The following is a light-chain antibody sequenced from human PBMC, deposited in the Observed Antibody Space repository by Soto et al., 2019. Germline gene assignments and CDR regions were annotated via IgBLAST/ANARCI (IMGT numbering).Light chain of an antibody. CDR2: EGT. CDR1: SSDIGYYNP. Sequence: QSALTQPASVSGSPGQSITISCTGTSSDIGYYNPVSWYQHHPGKAPKFLIYEGTKRPSGVSSRFSGSKSGNTASLTISGLQAEDEAYYYCCSYAVTSTYVFGTGTKV. V-gene: IGLV2-23*01. CDR3: CSYAVTSTYV. J-gene: IGLJ1*01.